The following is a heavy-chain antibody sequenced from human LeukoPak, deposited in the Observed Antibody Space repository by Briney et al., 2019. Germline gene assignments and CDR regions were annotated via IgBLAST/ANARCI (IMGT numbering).Heavy chain of an antibody. D-gene: IGHD3-10*01. V-gene: IGHV1-2*02. CDR2: INPKSGGT. J-gene: IGHJ4*02. CDR1: GYTFTDYY. CDR3: ATVAGQGEGELLWFGEGIDY. Sequence: ASVKVSCKTSGYTFTDYYMHWVRQAPGQGLEWMGWINPKSGGTNFAQTFQGRVTMSRDMSISTAYMELSRLTSDDTAVYYCATVAGQGEGELLWFGEGIDYWGQGTLVTVSS.